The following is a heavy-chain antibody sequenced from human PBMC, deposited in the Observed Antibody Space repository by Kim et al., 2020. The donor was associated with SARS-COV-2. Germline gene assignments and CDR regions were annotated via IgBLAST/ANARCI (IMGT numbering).Heavy chain of an antibody. D-gene: IGHD3-3*01. V-gene: IGHV3-23*03. CDR3: VKELNGIFPDFWGQGTLVTVSSDV. CDR1: GFTFSSYA. J-gene: IGHJ6*02. Sequence: GGSLRLSCAASGFTFSSYAMTWVRQGPGKGLEWISFINGAGIWTVYRDSVKGRFTISRDNSQNMVYLQMNSLRVEDTAVYYCVKELNGIFPDFWGQGTLVTVSSDVWGQGTTVTVSS. CDR2: INGAGIWT.